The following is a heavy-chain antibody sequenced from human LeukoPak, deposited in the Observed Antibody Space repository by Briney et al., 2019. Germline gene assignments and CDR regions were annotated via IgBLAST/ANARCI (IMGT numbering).Heavy chain of an antibody. Sequence: SETLSLTCTVSGGSISSYYWNWIRQPPGKGLEWIGYIYYSGSTNYNASLKSRVTISVDTSKNQFSLKVSSVTAADTAVYYCARGLQATVTRGFDYWGQGTLVTVSS. CDR2: IYYSGST. J-gene: IGHJ4*02. V-gene: IGHV4-59*01. D-gene: IGHD4-11*01. CDR1: GGSISSYY. CDR3: ARGLQATVTRGFDY.